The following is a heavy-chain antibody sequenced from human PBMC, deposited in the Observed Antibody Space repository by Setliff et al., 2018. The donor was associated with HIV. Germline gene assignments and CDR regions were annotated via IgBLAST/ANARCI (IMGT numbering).Heavy chain of an antibody. V-gene: IGHV3-53*01. CDR2: IYRDGAT. D-gene: IGHD4-17*01. Sequence: GGSLRLSCAASGFTVSDNYMSWVRQAPGKGLEWVSVIYRDGATYYADSVKGRFTISRDTAKNTVYLQMNSLASEDTAFYYCARGRINYGDYYYWGQGTLVTVSS. J-gene: IGHJ4*02. CDR1: GFTVSDNY. CDR3: ARGRINYGDYYY.